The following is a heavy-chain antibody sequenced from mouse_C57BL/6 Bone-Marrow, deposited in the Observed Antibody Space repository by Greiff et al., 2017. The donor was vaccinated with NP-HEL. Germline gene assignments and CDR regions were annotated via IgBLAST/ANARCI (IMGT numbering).Heavy chain of an antibody. V-gene: IGHV5-16*01. CDR3: ARARGDYFDY. Sequence: EVQVVESEGGLVQPGRSMKLSCTASGFTFSDYYMAWVRQVPEKGLEWVANINYDGSSTYYLDSLKSRFIISRDNAKNILYLQMSSLKSEDTATYYCARARGDYFDYWGQGTTLTVSS. CDR2: INYDGSST. J-gene: IGHJ2*01. CDR1: GFTFSDYY.